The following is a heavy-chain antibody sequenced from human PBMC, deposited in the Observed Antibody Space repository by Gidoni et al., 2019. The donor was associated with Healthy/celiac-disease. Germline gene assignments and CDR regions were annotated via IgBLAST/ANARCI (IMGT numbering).Heavy chain of an antibody. V-gene: IGHV4-34*01. CDR3: ASIVGSLLDSPTKRKYYFDY. J-gene: IGHJ4*02. D-gene: IGHD1-26*01. CDR2: INHSGST. CDR1: GGSFSGYY. Sequence: QVQLQQWGEGLLKPSETLSLTCAVYGGSFSGYYWSVIRQPPEKGLEWIGEINHSGSTNYNPSLKSRVTISVDTSKNQFSLKLSSVTAADTAVYYCASIVGSLLDSPTKRKYYFDYWGQGTLVTVSS.